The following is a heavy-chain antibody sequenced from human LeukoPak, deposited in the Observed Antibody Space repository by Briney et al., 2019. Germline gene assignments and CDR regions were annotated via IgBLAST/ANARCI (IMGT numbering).Heavy chain of an antibody. J-gene: IGHJ4*02. CDR1: GFTFSSYA. D-gene: IGHD5-12*01. CDR2: ISGSGGST. Sequence: GGSLGLSCAASGFTFSSYAMSWVRQAPGKGLEWVSAISGSGGSTYYADSVKGRFTISRDNSKNTLYLQMNSLRAEDTAVYYCAKDRYSGYDRNPFDYWGQGTLVTVSS. V-gene: IGHV3-23*01. CDR3: AKDRYSGYDRNPFDY.